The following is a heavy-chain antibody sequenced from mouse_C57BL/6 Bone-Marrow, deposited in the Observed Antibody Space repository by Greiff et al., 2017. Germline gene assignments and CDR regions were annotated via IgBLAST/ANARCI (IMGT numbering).Heavy chain of an antibody. J-gene: IGHJ2*01. CDR1: GYTFTSYG. CDR3: ARSLY. V-gene: IGHV1-81*01. Sequence: VKLLESGAELARPGASVKLSCKASGYTFTSYGISWVKQRTGQGLEWIGEIYPGSGNTYYNEKFKGKATLTADKSSSTAYMELRSLTSEDSSVYICARSLYWGQGTTLTVSA. CDR2: IYPGSGNT.